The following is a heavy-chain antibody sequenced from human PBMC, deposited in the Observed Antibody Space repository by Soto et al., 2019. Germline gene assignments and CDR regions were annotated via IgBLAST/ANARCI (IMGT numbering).Heavy chain of an antibody. CDR1: GFTVSSNY. D-gene: IGHD4-17*01. V-gene: IGHV3-66*01. CDR3: AREYGYGDYGNYYSYGMDV. Sequence: GGSLRLSCAASGFTVSSNYMSWVRQAPGKGREWVSGIYSGGSTYYEDSVKGRFTISRANSKNTLYLQMNSLRAEDTAVYSCAREYGYGDYGNYYSYGMDVWGQGTMVTVSS. J-gene: IGHJ6*02. CDR2: IYSGGST.